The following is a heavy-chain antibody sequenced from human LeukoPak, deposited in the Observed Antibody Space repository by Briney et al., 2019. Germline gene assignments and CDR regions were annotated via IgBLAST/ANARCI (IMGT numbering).Heavy chain of an antibody. CDR2: INPSGGIT. CDR1: GATFSTYS. D-gene: IGHD6-13*01. Sequence: ASVKVSCKASGATFSTYSISWVRQAPGQGLEWMGIINPSGGITSYAQKFQGRLTMTGDTATSTVYMELSSQRSEDTAVYYCARGTSSSWHNAGGYWGQGTLVTVSS. V-gene: IGHV1-46*01. CDR3: ARGTSSSWHNAGGY. J-gene: IGHJ4*02.